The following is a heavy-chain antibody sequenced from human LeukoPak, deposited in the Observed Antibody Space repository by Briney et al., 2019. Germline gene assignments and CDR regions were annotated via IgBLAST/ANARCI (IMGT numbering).Heavy chain of an antibody. Sequence: PGGSLRLSCAASGFTFNSYAMHWVRQAPGKGLEWVAVISFDGRNNYYADSVKGRFTISRDNSKNTLCLQMNSLRAEDTAVYYCAKGGYSYGSVDYWGQGILVTVSS. CDR3: AKGGYSYGSVDY. V-gene: IGHV3-30*01. J-gene: IGHJ4*02. D-gene: IGHD5-18*01. CDR2: ISFDGRNN. CDR1: GFTFNSYA.